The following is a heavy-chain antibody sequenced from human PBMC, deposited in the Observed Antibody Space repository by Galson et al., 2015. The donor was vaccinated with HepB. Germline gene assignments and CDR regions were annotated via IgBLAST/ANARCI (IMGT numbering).Heavy chain of an antibody. J-gene: IGHJ6*02. CDR3: AREGVGPTTNYYGMDV. V-gene: IGHV1-2*02. Sequence: SVKVSCKASGYTFTAYPLHWVRQAPGQGLEWMAWIDPGTGIATYSQKFQGRVTLTRDTTITTAYMELTSLGSDDAALYYCAREGVGPTTNYYGMDVWGQGTTVSVSS. CDR2: IDPGTGIA. CDR1: GYTFTAYP. D-gene: IGHD1-26*01.